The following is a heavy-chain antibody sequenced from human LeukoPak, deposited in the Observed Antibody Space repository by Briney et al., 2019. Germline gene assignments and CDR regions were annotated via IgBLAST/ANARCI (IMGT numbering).Heavy chain of an antibody. J-gene: IGHJ4*02. CDR2: ISHSGSTV. V-gene: IGHV3-11*01. D-gene: IGHD3-16*02. CDR1: GFTFSDYY. CDR3: ARDGAYHDTSGQRDDF. Sequence: SLRLSCAASGFTFSDYYMSWFRQAPGKGLEWVSYISHSGSTVTYAASLKGRFTISRDNDKNSLFLHMSSLRAEDMAVYFCARDGAYHDTSGQRDDFWGQRTL.